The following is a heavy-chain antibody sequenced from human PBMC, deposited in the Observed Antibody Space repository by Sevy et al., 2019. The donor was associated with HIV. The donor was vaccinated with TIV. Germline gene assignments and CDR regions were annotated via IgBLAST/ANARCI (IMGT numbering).Heavy chain of an antibody. CDR1: GFTFSSYA. D-gene: IGHD3-22*01. CDR3: ARDKESDSSGYPYYFDY. Sequence: GGSLRLSCAASGFTFSSYAMHWVRQAPGKGLEWVAVISYDGSNKYYADSVKGRFTISRDNSKNTLYLQMNSLRAEDTGVYYCARDKESDSSGYPYYFDYWGQGTLVTVSS. V-gene: IGHV3-30*04. CDR2: ISYDGSNK. J-gene: IGHJ4*02.